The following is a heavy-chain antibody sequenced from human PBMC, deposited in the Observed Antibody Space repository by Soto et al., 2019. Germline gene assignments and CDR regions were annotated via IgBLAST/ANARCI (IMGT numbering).Heavy chain of an antibody. Sequence: EVQLLESGGDLIQPGGSLRLSCAASEFTFSNFAMSWVRQAPGKGLEWVSAISGSGTSKYDADSVKGRFSISRDNSKNTLYLQMNSLRAEDTAVYYCAKDRKSGSGWYWDYWGQGTLVTVSS. CDR1: EFTFSNFA. J-gene: IGHJ4*02. V-gene: IGHV3-23*01. CDR2: ISGSGTSK. CDR3: AKDRKSGSGWYWDY. D-gene: IGHD6-19*01.